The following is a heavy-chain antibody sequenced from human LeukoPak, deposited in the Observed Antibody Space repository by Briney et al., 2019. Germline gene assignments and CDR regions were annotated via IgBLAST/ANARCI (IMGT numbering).Heavy chain of an antibody. D-gene: IGHD4-17*01. CDR1: GYTLTELS. J-gene: IGHJ6*03. CDR2: FDPEDGET. V-gene: IGHV1-24*01. CDR3: ATRVYGDYLYYYYMDV. Sequence: GASVKVSCKVSGYTLTELSMHWVRQAPGKGLEWMGGFDPEDGETIYAQKFQGRVTMTEDTSTDTAYMELSSLRSEDTAVYYCATRVYGDYLYYYYMDVWDKGTTVTVSS.